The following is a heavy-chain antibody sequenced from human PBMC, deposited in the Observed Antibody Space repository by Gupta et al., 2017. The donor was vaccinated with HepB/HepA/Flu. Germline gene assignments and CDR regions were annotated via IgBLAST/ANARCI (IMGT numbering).Heavy chain of an antibody. Sequence: QLLESGGGVVQRGGSLRLSCAASGFTFSSKHVSWVRQAPGKGLEWVSSISVGGASTYNADSVKGRFTISRDNSKNTLYLQMNSLRAEDTAVYYCAKNQGNYYQYGMDVWGQGTTVTVSS. CDR3: AKNQGNYYQYGMDV. J-gene: IGHJ6*02. CDR1: GFTFSSKH. CDR2: ISVGGAST. V-gene: IGHV3-23*01.